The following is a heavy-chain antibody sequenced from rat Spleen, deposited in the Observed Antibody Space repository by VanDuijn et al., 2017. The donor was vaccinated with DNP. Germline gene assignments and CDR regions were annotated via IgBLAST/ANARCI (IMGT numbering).Heavy chain of an antibody. CDR1: GFSFRNYY. CDR2: ITYDGGST. CDR3: ARSGDDNWFAH. J-gene: IGHJ3*01. Sequence: EVELVESGGGLVRPGRSLKLSCVASGFSFRNYYMAWVRQAPTKGLEWVAYITYDGGSTYYRDSVQGRFTISRDNAKSTLYLQMDSLRSEDTATYYCARSGDDNWFAHWGQGTLVTVSS. V-gene: IGHV5-20*01. D-gene: IGHD1-1*01.